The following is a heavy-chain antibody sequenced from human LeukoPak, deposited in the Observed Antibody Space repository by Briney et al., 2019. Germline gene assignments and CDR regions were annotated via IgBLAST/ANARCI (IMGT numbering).Heavy chain of an antibody. V-gene: IGHV1-2*02. CDR1: GYTFTGYY. D-gene: IGHD3-22*01. CDR2: INPNSGGT. CDR3: ARDGPKDDSSGHYNY. Sequence: GASVKVSCKASGYTFTGYYMHWVRQAPGQGLEWMGWINPNSGGTNYAQKFQGRVTMTRDTSISTAYMELSRLRSDDTAVYYCARDGPKDDSSGHYNYWGQGTLVTVSS. J-gene: IGHJ4*02.